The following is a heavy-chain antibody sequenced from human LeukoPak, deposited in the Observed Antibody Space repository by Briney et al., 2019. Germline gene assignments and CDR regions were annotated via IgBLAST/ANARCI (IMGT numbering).Heavy chain of an antibody. CDR1: GFTFSAFT. V-gene: IGHV3-23*01. Sequence: GGSLRLSCAASGFTFSAFTMTWVRQAPGKAPEWIASITGGGNSVFYADSVKGRFTFARDNSKNTLYLHMGSLRAEDTAVYYCAKGAGAGKVDWFDPWGQGTQVTVSS. D-gene: IGHD6-13*01. CDR3: AKGAGAGKVDWFDP. CDR2: ITGGGNSV. J-gene: IGHJ5*02.